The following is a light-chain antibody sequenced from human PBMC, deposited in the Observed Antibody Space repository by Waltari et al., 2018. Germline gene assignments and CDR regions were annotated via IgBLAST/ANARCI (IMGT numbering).Light chain of an antibody. CDR3: QQYGSSPWT. CDR1: QSVSSSY. J-gene: IGKJ1*01. V-gene: IGKV3-20*01. CDR2: GAS. Sequence: EIVLTQSPGPLSLSPGERATLSCRASQSVSSSYLAWYQQKPGQAPRVLIHGASNRATGIPDRFSGSGSGTDFTLTISRLETEDFAVYYCQQYGSSPWTFGQGTKVEIK.